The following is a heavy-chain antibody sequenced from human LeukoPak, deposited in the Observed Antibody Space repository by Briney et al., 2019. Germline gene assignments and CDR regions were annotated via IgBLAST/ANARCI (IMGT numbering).Heavy chain of an antibody. CDR2: IFRGGSP. CDR3: ARDRVVPAANRGGRYYYYYLDV. V-gene: IGHV3-53*01. D-gene: IGHD2-2*01. Sequence: GGSLRLSCAASGFTVSSNYMSWVRQAPGGGRECVSFIFRGGSPYQAVSVKGRSTISRNNSKKALYLQMNRLRAEDTAVYYCARDRVVPAANRGGRYYYYYLDVWGKGTTVTVSS. J-gene: IGHJ6*03. CDR1: GFTVSSNY.